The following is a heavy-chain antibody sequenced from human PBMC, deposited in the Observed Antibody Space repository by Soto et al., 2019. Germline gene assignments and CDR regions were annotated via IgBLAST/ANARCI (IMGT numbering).Heavy chain of an antibody. D-gene: IGHD1-26*01. J-gene: IGHJ6*02. CDR2: ISGSGGST. V-gene: IGHV3-23*01. Sequence: GGSLRLSCAASGFTFSSYAMSWVRQAPGKGLEWVSAISGSGGSTYYADSVKGRFTISRDNSKNTLYLQMNSLRAEDTAVYYCAKMIRGWELLDYGMDVWGQGTTVTVSS. CDR3: AKMIRGWELLDYGMDV. CDR1: GFTFSSYA.